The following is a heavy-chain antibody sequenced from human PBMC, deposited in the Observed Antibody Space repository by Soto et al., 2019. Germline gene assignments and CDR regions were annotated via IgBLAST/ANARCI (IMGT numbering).Heavy chain of an antibody. CDR3: ARERGYSYGPYYFDY. V-gene: IGHV4-31*03. CDR2: IYYSGTT. Sequence: PSDTLSLTCTVSGGSISSEGYYWSWFRQLPGRGLEWIGDIYYSGTTYHNPSLRSRLTISGDASKNQFSLKLSSVTAADTALYYCARERGYSYGPYYFDYWGQGTLVTVSS. D-gene: IGHD5-18*01. CDR1: GGSISSEGYY. J-gene: IGHJ4*02.